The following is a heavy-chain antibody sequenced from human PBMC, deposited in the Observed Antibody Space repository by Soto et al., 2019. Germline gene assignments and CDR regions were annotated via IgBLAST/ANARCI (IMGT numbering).Heavy chain of an antibody. J-gene: IGHJ4*02. V-gene: IGHV3-48*01. CDR1: GFTFSSYS. CDR2: ISSSSSTI. Sequence: GGSLRLSCAASGFTFSSYSMNWVRQAPGKGLEWVSYISSSSSTIFYTDSVKGRFTASRDNAKNSLYLQMTRLTTNDTATYFCATWVDYGDFEGFDFWGQGTLVTVSS. CDR3: ATWVDYGDFEGFDF. D-gene: IGHD4-17*01.